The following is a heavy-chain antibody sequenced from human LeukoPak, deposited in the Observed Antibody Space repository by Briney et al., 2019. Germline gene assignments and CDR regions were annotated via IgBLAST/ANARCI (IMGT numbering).Heavy chain of an antibody. V-gene: IGHV4-34*01. Sequence: SETLSLTCAVYGGSFSGYYWSWIRQPPGKGLEWIGEINHSGSTNYNPSLKSRVTISVDTSKNQFSLKLSPVTAADTAVYYCARHVYYGSGSPFDYWGQGTLVTVSS. D-gene: IGHD3-10*01. J-gene: IGHJ4*02. CDR3: ARHVYYGSGSPFDY. CDR2: INHSGST. CDR1: GGSFSGYY.